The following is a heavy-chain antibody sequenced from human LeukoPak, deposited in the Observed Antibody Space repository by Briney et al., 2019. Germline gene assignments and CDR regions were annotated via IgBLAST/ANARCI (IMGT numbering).Heavy chain of an antibody. J-gene: IGHJ4*02. CDR1: GYTFISYW. CDR3: ARLLSSGVAVAGSVYY. CDR2: IYPGDSDT. V-gene: IGHV5-51*01. Sequence: GESLKISCKGSGYTFISYWIGWVRQMPGKGLEWMGIIYPGDSDTRYSPSFQGQVTISADKSVSTAYLQWSSLKASDTAMYYCARLLSSGVAVAGSVYYWGQGTLVTVSS. D-gene: IGHD6-19*01.